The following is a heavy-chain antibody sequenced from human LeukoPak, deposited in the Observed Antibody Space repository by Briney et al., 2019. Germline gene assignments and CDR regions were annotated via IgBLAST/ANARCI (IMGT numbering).Heavy chain of an antibody. CDR1: GGSISSYY. CDR3: ARDAGIVATIDGMDV. CDR2: IYYSGST. V-gene: IGHV4-59*12. Sequence: SETLSLTCTVSGGSISSYYWSWIRQPPGKGLEWIGYIYYSGSTNYNPSLKSRVTISVDTSKNQFSLKLSSVTAADTAVYYCARDAGIVATIDGMDVWGQETTVTVSS. D-gene: IGHD5-12*01. J-gene: IGHJ6*02.